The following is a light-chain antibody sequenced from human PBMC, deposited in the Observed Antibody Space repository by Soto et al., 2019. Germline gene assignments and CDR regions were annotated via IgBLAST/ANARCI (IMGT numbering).Light chain of an antibody. CDR1: QSLLHSNGYNY. CDR3: MQALQTPFT. J-gene: IGKJ3*01. CDR2: LGS. Sequence: DIVMTQSPLYLPVTPGESASISCRSSQSLLHSNGYNYLDWYLQKPGQSPQLLIYLGSTRSSGVPGRLSGSGSGTDFTLKISGVEAEDVGVYYCMQALQTPFTFGPGTKVDIK. V-gene: IGKV2-28*01.